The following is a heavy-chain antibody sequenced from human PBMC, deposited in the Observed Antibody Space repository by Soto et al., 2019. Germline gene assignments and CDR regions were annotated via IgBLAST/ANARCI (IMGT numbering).Heavy chain of an antibody. CDR1: GVCVSTDVDY. J-gene: IGHJ4*01. CDR3: VRGTNFKTTSTYYRYFDF. CDR2: IYYDGST. V-gene: IGHV4-30-4*01. Sequence: PSEALYITCTVSGVCVSTDVDYWGWVRQPPGKGLEWIGYIYYDGSTYYNPSLTSPVDISMDSSQNQFSLKLDSVTGADTAIYYCVRGTNFKTTSTYYRYFDFWGRGTLVSVSS. D-gene: IGHD3-10*01.